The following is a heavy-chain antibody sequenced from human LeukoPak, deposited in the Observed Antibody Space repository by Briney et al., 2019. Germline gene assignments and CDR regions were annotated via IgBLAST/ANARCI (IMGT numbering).Heavy chain of an antibody. CDR2: IYYSGST. J-gene: IGHJ4*02. CDR1: GGSISSYY. CDR3: ARARHTYYYDSSGLYFDY. Sequence: SETLSLTCTVSGGSISSYYWSWIRQPPGKGLEWIGYIYYSGSTNYNPSLKSRVTISVDTSKNQFSLKLSSVTAADTAVYYCARARHTYYYDSSGLYFDYWGQGTLVTVSS. V-gene: IGHV4-59*01. D-gene: IGHD3-22*01.